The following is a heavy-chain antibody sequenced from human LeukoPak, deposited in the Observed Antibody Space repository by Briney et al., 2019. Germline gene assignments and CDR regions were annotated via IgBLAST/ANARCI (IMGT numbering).Heavy chain of an antibody. Sequence: GGSLRLSCAASGFTFSGSAMHWVRQASGKGLEWVGRIRSKANSYATAYAASVKGRSTISRDDSKNTAYLQMNSLKTEDTAVYYCTAGVGYCTNGVCYTRRYFDYWGQGTLVTVSS. V-gene: IGHV3-73*01. J-gene: IGHJ4*02. CDR1: GFTFSGSA. CDR3: TAGVGYCTNGVCYTRRYFDY. D-gene: IGHD2-8*01. CDR2: IRSKANSYAT.